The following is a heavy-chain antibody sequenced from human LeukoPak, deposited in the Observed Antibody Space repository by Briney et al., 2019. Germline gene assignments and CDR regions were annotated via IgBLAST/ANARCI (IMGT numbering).Heavy chain of an antibody. CDR3: AKVGGDHAHLQDDFDY. CDR2: ITGSGSGA. CDR1: GFTFSSHA. Sequence: QSGGSLRLSCTASGFTFSSHAMTWVRQAAGKGLQWVSSITGSGSGAYYADSVKGRVTISRDNSKNTLFLQMDSLRAEDTAMYYRAKVGGDHAHLQDDFDYWGQGTLVTVSS. J-gene: IGHJ4*02. D-gene: IGHD2-21*02. V-gene: IGHV3-23*01.